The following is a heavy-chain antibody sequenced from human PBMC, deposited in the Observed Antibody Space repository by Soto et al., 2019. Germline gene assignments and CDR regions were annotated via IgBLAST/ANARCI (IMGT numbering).Heavy chain of an antibody. CDR1: GGSFSGYY. Sequence: TSETLSLTCAVYGGSFSGYYWSWIRQPPGKGLEWIGEINHSGSTNYNPSLKSRVTISVDTSKNLLSLNLSSVTAADTAVYYCFGVMAATLDYWGQGTLVTVS. CDR3: FGVMAATLDY. D-gene: IGHD2-21*02. J-gene: IGHJ4*01. V-gene: IGHV4-34*01. CDR2: INHSGST.